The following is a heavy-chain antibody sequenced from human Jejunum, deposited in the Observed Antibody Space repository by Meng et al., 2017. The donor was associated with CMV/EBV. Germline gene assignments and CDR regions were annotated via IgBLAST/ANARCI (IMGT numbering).Heavy chain of an antibody. V-gene: IGHV4-30-4*08. CDR3: SRDKAGYKNRDS. CDR1: GGCNASCDYW. CDR2: INHKGHT. Sequence: VPRQGSGPRLESPSHTLTLTCTFSGGCNASCDYWWSWIRKRPGQGLEWIGYINHKGHTYYNPSLRSRISISVDTSKNKFSLRLNSVTAADTAVYYCSRDKAGYKNRDSWGQGTLVTVSS. D-gene: IGHD5-24*01. J-gene: IGHJ5*01.